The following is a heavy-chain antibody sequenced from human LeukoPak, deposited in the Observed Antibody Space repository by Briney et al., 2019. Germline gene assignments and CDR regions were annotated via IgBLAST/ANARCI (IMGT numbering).Heavy chain of an antibody. CDR3: ARMITFGGVDYGMDV. CDR2: MNPNSGNT. J-gene: IGHJ6*02. V-gene: IGHV1-8*01. Sequence: ASVKVSCKASGYTFTSYDINLVRQATGQGLEWMGWMNPNSGNTDYAQKFQGRVTMTRNTSISTAYMELSSLRSEDTAVYYCARMITFGGVDYGMDVWGQGTTVTVSS. CDR1: GYTFTSYD. D-gene: IGHD3-16*01.